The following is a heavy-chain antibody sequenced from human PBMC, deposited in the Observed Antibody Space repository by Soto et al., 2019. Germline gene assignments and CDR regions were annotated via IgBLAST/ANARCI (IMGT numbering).Heavy chain of an antibody. CDR2: INPNSGGT. V-gene: IGHV1-2*02. CDR3: ARDLAKGGGSAGFDY. D-gene: IGHD2-15*01. CDR1: GYTFTGYY. Sequence: QVQLVQSGAEVKKPGASVKVSCKASGYTFTGYYIHWVRQAPGQGLEWMGWINPNSGGTKYPQKFQGRVTMTRDTSIRTVYMSLTGLKSDDTAVYFCARDLAKGGGSAGFDYWGQGTLDAVSS. J-gene: IGHJ4*02.